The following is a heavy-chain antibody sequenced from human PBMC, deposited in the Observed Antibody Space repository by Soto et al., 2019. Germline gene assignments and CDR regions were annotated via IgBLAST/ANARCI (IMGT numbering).Heavy chain of an antibody. J-gene: IGHJ4*02. D-gene: IGHD2-2*02. Sequence: GGSLRLSCAASGFTFTNYAMTWVRQAPGQGLEWVSAISASGETTYYADSVKGRFTISRDNSENTVYLQMNSLRAEDTAVYYCAKMGGAYCTSASCYMADYWGQGTLVTVSS. CDR3: AKMGGAYCTSASCYMADY. CDR2: ISASGETT. V-gene: IGHV3-23*01. CDR1: GFTFTNYA.